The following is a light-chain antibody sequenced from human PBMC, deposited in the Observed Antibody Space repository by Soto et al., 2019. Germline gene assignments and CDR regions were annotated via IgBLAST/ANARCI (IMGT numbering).Light chain of an antibody. J-gene: IGKJ3*01. CDR3: QQYGSSPPLFT. Sequence: EIVLTQSPGTLSLSPGERATLSCRASQSVSSSYLAWYQQKPGQAPRLLIYGASSRATGIPDRFSGSGSGTDFPLTISRLEPDDFAVYYCQQYGSSPPLFTFGPGTKVDIK. CDR2: GAS. CDR1: QSVSSSY. V-gene: IGKV3-20*01.